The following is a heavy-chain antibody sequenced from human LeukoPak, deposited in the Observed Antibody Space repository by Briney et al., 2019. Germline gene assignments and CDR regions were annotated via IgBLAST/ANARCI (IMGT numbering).Heavy chain of an antibody. D-gene: IGHD1-14*01. CDR2: INIDGSST. CDR1: GFTFDDYG. Sequence: GGSLRLSCAASGFTFDDYGMSWVRQAPGKGLVWVSRINIDGSSTTYADSVKGRFTVSRDNAKNTLYLQMNSLRAEDTAVYYCACYGIEPPYWGQGALVTVSS. CDR3: ACYGIEPPY. J-gene: IGHJ4*02. V-gene: IGHV3-74*01.